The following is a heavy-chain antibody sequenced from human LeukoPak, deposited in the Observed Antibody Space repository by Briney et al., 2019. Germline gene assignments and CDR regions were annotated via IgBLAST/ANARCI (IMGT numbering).Heavy chain of an antibody. CDR1: GYIFTSYF. CDR2: INPSGGST. Sequence: GASVKVSCKASGYIFTSYFMHWVRQAPGQGPEWMGLINPSGGSTRYAQKFQGRVTMTRDMSTSTVYMELSGLRSEDTAVYYCARALPHRRLMDTTMEQHWFDPWGQGTLVTVSS. D-gene: IGHD5-18*01. V-gene: IGHV1-46*01. J-gene: IGHJ5*02. CDR3: ARALPHRRLMDTTMEQHWFDP.